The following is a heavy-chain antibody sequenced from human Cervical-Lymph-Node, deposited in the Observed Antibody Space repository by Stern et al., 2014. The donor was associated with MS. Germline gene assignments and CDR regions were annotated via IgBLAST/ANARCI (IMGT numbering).Heavy chain of an antibody. J-gene: IGHJ3*02. CDR1: EYTFTYFF. Sequence: QDQLVQSGAEVKKPGASEKVSCKASEYTFTYFFMHWVRQAPGQGLEWMGVINPSGGFTTYAQKFQGRVTMTRDTSTSTVYMELTSLTSEDTAVYYCASARNTAFDIWGQGTLVTVSS. V-gene: IGHV1-46*03. CDR2: INPSGGFT. CDR3: ASARNTAFDI.